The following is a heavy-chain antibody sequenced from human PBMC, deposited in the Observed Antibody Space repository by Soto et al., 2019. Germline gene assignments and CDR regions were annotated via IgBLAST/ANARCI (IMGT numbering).Heavy chain of an antibody. Sequence: SVKVSCKASRVAFSKFIVTWVRQAPGLGLEWVGGIIPIFGTANYAQKFQGRVTITADESTSTSYMEVNNLRSEDTAVYYCAKVRYSSPIGYYYGMDVWGQGTTVTVSS. J-gene: IGHJ6*02. D-gene: IGHD6-19*01. CDR1: RVAFSKFI. CDR2: IIPIFGTA. V-gene: IGHV1-69*13. CDR3: AKVRYSSPIGYYYGMDV.